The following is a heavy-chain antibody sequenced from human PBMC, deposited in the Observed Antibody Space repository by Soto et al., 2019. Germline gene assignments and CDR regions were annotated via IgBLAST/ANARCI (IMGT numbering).Heavy chain of an antibody. CDR1: GGSISSSNW. V-gene: IGHV4-4*02. Sequence: KPSETLSLTCAVSGGSISSSNWWSWVRQPPGKGLEWIGEIYHSGSTNYNPSLKSRVTISVDKSKNQFSLKLSSVTAADTAVYYCARIRIAGAGVYGMDVWGQGTTVTVSS. D-gene: IGHD6-19*01. CDR2: IYHSGST. CDR3: ARIRIAGAGVYGMDV. J-gene: IGHJ6*02.